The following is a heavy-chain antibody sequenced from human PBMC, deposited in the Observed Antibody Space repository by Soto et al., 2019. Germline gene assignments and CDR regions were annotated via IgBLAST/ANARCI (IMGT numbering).Heavy chain of an antibody. V-gene: IGHV1-18*04. J-gene: IGHJ3*02. CDR3: ARATYYYDSSGYYPDAFDI. CDR2: ISAYNGNT. Sequence: ASVKVSCKDSGYTFTSYGISWVRQAPGQGLEWMGWISAYNGNTNYAQKLQGRVTMTTDTSTSTAYMELRSLRSDDTAVYYCARATYYYDSSGYYPDAFDIWGQGTMVTVSS. D-gene: IGHD3-22*01. CDR1: GYTFTSYG.